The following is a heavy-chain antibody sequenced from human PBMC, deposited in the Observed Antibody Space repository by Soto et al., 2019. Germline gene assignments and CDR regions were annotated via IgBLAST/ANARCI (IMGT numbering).Heavy chain of an antibody. V-gene: IGHV3-33*01. CDR3: ARDDYGSGSFPYYYGMDV. Sequence: QVQLVESGGGVVQPGRSLRLSCAASGFTFSSYGMHWVRQTPGKGLEWVAVIWYDGSNKYYADSVKGRFTISRDNSKNRRXLQMNSLRGEDTAVYYCARDDYGSGSFPYYYGMDVWGQGTTVTVPS. J-gene: IGHJ6*02. CDR1: GFTFSSYG. CDR2: IWYDGSNK. D-gene: IGHD3-10*01.